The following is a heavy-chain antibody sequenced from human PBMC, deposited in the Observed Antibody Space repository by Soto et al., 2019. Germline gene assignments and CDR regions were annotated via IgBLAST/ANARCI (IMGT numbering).Heavy chain of an antibody. J-gene: IGHJ6*02. CDR2: IIPIFGTA. Sequence: GASVKVSCKASGGTFSSYAISWVRQAPGQGLEWMGGIIPIFGTANYAQKFQGRVTITADESTSTAYMELSSLRSEDTAVYYCARDSGIVVVPAAEPYYYGMDVWGQGTTVTVSS. CDR3: ARDSGIVVVPAAEPYYYGMDV. D-gene: IGHD2-2*01. V-gene: IGHV1-69*13. CDR1: GGTFSSYA.